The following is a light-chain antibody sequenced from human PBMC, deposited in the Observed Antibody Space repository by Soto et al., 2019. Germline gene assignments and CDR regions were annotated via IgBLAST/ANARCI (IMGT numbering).Light chain of an antibody. CDR2: SSN. Sequence: QSVLTQPPSASXXPGQRVTISCSGSGSNIGSNSVSWYQLLPGTAPKLLIYSSNRRPSGVPDRFSGSKSGTSASLAISGLQSEDEADYYCAAWDDSLNGLWVFGGGTQLTVL. CDR3: AAWDDSLNGLWV. J-gene: IGLJ3*02. CDR1: GSNIGSNS. V-gene: IGLV1-44*01.